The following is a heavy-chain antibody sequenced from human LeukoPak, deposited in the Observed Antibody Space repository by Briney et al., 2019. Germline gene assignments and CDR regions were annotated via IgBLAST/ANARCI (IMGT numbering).Heavy chain of an antibody. CDR3: ARGFMVRGVFLFDY. V-gene: IGHV1-8*02. D-gene: IGHD3-10*01. CDR2: MNPNSGNT. Sequence: GASVKVSCKASGGTFSSYAISWVRQAPGQGLEWMGWMNPNSGNTGYAQKFQGRVTMTRNTSISTAYMELSSLRSEDTAVYYCARGFMVRGVFLFDYWGQGTLVTVSS. CDR1: GGTFSSYA. J-gene: IGHJ4*02.